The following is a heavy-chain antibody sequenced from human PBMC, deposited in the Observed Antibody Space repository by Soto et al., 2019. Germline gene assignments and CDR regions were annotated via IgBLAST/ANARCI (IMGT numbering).Heavy chain of an antibody. CDR2: IYRSGST. CDR3: ARVSGDYGDYHHFDY. J-gene: IGHJ4*02. Sequence: TSETLSLTCAVSGYSISSGYYWGWIRQPPGKGLEWIGSIYRSGSTYYNPSLASRVTISVDTSKNQFSLKLSSVTAADTAVYYCARVSGDYGDYHHFDYWGQGTLVTVSS. D-gene: IGHD4-17*01. V-gene: IGHV4-38-2*01. CDR1: GYSISSGYY.